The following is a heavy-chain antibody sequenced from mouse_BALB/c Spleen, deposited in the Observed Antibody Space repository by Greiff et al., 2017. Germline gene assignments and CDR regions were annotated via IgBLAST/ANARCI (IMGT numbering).Heavy chain of an antibody. Sequence: VQLQQSGAELAKPGASVKMSCKASGYTFTSYLMHWVKQRPGQGLEWIGYINPSTGYTEYNQKFKDKATLTADKSSSTAYMQLSSLTSEDSAVYYCARSTYRYEFAYWGQGTLVTVSA. CDR2: INPSTGYT. CDR3: ARSTYRYEFAY. V-gene: IGHV1-4*01. J-gene: IGHJ3*01. D-gene: IGHD2-14*01. CDR1: GYTFTSYL.